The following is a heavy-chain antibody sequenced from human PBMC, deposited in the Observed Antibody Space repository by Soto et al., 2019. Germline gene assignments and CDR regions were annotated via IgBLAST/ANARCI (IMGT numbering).Heavy chain of an antibody. CDR2: IKPDGSGQ. J-gene: IGHJ6*02. D-gene: IGHD1-20*01. CDR1: EFTFDKYY. V-gene: IGHV3-7*01. Sequence: GGSLRLSCAASEFTFDKYYMTWVRQAPGKGPEWVANIKPDGSGQYYVDSVKGRFTISRDNANNSLYLQMNSLRAEDTAVYFCARGNWNYYYGFDVWGQGTTVTAP. CDR3: ARGNWNYYYGFDV.